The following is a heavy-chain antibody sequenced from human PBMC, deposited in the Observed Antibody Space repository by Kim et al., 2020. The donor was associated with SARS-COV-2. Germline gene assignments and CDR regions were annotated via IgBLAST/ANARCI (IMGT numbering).Heavy chain of an antibody. CDR2: ISGSGSSM. J-gene: IGHJ4*02. V-gene: IGHV3-23*01. Sequence: GGSLRLSCAASGFTFSSYYMTWVRQAPGKGLEWVSAISGSGSSMFYADSVKGRFTISRDNSKNTLYLEMNSLRDEDTAVYYCAKDAVRKFDYWGQGTLVT. CDR3: AKDAVRKFDY. CDR1: GFTFSSYY.